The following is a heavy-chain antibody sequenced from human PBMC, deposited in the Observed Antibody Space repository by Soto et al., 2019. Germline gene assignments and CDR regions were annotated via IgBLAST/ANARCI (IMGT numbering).Heavy chain of an antibody. D-gene: IGHD6-13*01. J-gene: IGHJ4*02. CDR3: AIGFSAGNGSPPAF. Sequence: PGGSLRLSCAASGFPFSSYAMSWVRHAPDKGLEWISGIGFSGDSTYYADSVKGRFTISRDNSKDTLYLQMNSLRAEDTAVYYCAIGFSAGNGSPPAFWAQRSPVTGS. CDR1: GFPFSSYA. CDR2: IGFSGDST. V-gene: IGHV3-23*01.